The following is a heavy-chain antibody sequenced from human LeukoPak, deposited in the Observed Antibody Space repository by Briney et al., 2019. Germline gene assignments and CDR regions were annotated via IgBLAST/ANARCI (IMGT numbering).Heavy chain of an antibody. CDR1: GFTFSSYS. J-gene: IGHJ4*02. V-gene: IGHV3-21*01. CDR2: ISSSSSYI. CDR3: ARADGYCSGGSCYIEDY. Sequence: GGSLRLSCAASGFTFSSYSMNWVRQAPGKGLEWVSSISSSSSYINYADSVKGRFTISRDNAKNSLYLQMNSLRAEDTAVYYCARADGYCSGGSCYIEDYWGQGTLVTVSS. D-gene: IGHD2-15*01.